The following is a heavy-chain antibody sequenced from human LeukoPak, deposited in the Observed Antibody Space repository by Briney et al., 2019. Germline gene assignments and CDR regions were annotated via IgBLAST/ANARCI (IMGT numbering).Heavy chain of an antibody. D-gene: IGHD6-19*01. V-gene: IGHV1-46*01. Sequence: ASVKVSCKASGYTFTSYYMHWVRQAPGQGHEWMGIINPSGGTTNYAQKFQGRITMTRDTSTSTVYMELSSLRSEDTAVYYCARFAVHRRLAVNGQFGLDYWGQGTLVTVSS. CDR2: INPSGGTT. J-gene: IGHJ4*02. CDR3: ARFAVHRRLAVNGQFGLDY. CDR1: GYTFTSYY.